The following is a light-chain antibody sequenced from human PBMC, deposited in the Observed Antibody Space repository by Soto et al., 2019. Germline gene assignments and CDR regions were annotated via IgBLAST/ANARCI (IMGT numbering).Light chain of an antibody. J-gene: IGKJ1*01. CDR3: QQSYSTPWT. CDR1: QSIRSY. Sequence: DIQMTQSPSSLSASVGDRVTITCRASQSIRSYLNWYQLKPGKAPKLLIYAASSLQSGVPSRFSGSGSGTDFTLTISSLQPEDFGTYYCQQSYSTPWTFGQGTKVEIK. CDR2: AAS. V-gene: IGKV1-39*01.